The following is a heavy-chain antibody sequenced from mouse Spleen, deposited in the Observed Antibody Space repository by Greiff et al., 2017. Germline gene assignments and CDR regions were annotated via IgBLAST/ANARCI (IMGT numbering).Heavy chain of an antibody. CDR1: GYSFTGYY. D-gene: IGHD4-1*01. V-gene: IGHV1-42*01. J-gene: IGHJ2*01. CDR2: INPSTGGT. Sequence: VQLQQSGPELVKPGASVKISCKASGYSFTGYYMNWVKQSPEKSLEWIGEINPSTGGTTYNQKFKAKATLTVDKSSSTAYMQLKSLTSEDSAVYYCAIANWHYFDYWGQGTTLTVSS. CDR3: AIANWHYFDY.